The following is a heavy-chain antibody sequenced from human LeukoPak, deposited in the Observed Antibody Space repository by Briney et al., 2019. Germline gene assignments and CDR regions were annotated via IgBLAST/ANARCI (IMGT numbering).Heavy chain of an antibody. CDR1: GFTFSSYA. D-gene: IGHD3-9*01. Sequence: GGSLRLSCAASGFTFSSYAMSWVRQAPGKGLEWVSAISGSGGSTYYADSVKGRFTISRDNSKNTLYLQMNSLRAEDTAVYYCAKGDEGGYDILTGYYRGYYFDYWGQGTLVTVSS. V-gene: IGHV3-23*01. CDR3: AKGDEGGYDILTGYYRGYYFDY. CDR2: ISGSGGST. J-gene: IGHJ4*02.